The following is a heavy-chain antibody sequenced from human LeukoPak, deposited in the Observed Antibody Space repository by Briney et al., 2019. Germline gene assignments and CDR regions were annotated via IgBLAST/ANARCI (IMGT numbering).Heavy chain of an antibody. Sequence: SSETLSLTCTVSGGAISSSSYYGGWSRQPPGKGLEWIESIYYSGSTYYNPSLKSRVTQSVDTSKNHFSLKLSSVTAADTAVYYCARVMAAMGTLPFDYCGRGTLVSVSS. CDR1: GGAISSSSYY. J-gene: IGHJ4*02. D-gene: IGHD5-18*01. CDR2: IYYSGST. V-gene: IGHV4-39*07. CDR3: ARVMAAMGTLPFDY.